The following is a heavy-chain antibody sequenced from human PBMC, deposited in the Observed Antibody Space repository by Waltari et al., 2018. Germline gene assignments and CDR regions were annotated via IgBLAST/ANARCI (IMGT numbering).Heavy chain of an antibody. V-gene: IGHV3-74*01. CDR3: AKRSPSGTYYFDY. CDR1: GFTFSAYR. CDR2: INADGRAT. Sequence: EVQLVESGGGLVQPGGSLRLSCAASGFTFSAYRMHWVRQAPGKGLVWVSLINADGRATLYADSVKGRFTMSRDNAKDTLYLQMNSLRGEDTALYYCAKRSPSGTYYFDYWGQGTLVTVSS. D-gene: IGHD1-1*01. J-gene: IGHJ4*02.